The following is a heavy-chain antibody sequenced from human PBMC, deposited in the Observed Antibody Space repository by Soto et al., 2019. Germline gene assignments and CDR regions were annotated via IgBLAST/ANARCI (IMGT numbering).Heavy chain of an antibody. V-gene: IGHV4-59*01. CDR2: MHSNGNA. CDR1: GASMSDYY. D-gene: IGHD3-10*01. CDR3: VRAGHTLEXVI. J-gene: IGHJ4*02. Sequence: SETLSLTCTVSGASMSDYYGTWIRKHPGRGLEWIRFMHSNGNANYSSSLKGRANISVDTYNNQFSLILTYVTAEDTAVYYCVRAGHTLEXVIWGQGTLVTXSX.